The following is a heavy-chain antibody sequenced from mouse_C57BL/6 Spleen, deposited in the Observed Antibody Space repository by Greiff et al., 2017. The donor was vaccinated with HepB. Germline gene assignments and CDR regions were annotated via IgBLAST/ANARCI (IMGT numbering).Heavy chain of an antibody. CDR2: INPNNGGT. Sequence: EVQLQQSGPELVKPGASVKMSCKASGYTFTDYNMHWVKQSHGKSLEWIGYINPNNGGTSYNQKFKCKATLTVNKSSSTAYMELRSLTSEESAVYYCANYYGSSAWFAYWGQRTLVTVSA. CDR1: GYTFTDYN. CDR3: ANYYGSSAWFAY. J-gene: IGHJ3*01. V-gene: IGHV1-22*01. D-gene: IGHD1-1*01.